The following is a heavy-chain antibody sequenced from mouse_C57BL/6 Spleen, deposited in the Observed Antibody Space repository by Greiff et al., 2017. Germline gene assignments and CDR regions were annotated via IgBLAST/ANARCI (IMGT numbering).Heavy chain of an antibody. CDR3: ARANWDPPYYARDY. CDR1: GFTFSDYG. V-gene: IGHV5-17*01. D-gene: IGHD4-1*01. CDR2: ISSGSSTI. Sequence: EVKLVESGGGLVKPGGSLKLSCAASGFTFSDYGMHWVRQAPEKGLEWVAYISSGSSTIYYADTVKGRFTISSDNAKNTLFLQMTSLRSEDTAMYDGARANWDPPYYARDYWGQGTSVTVAS. J-gene: IGHJ4*01.